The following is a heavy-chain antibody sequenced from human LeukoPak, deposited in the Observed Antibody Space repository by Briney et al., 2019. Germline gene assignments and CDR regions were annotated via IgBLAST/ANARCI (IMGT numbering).Heavy chain of an antibody. CDR2: ISWNSGSI. J-gene: IGHJ4*02. V-gene: IGHV3-9*01. CDR3: AKTDYGDYLGGYYFDY. D-gene: IGHD4-17*01. CDR1: GFTFDDYA. Sequence: GGSLRLSCAASGFTFDDYAMHWVRQAPGKGLEWVSGISWNSGSIGYADSVKGRFTISRDNAKNSLYLQMNSLRAEDTALYYCAKTDYGDYLGGYYFDYWGQGILVTVSS.